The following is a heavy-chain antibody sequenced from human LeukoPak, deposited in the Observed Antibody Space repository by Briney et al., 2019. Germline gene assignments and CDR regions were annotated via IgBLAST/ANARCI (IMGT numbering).Heavy chain of an antibody. CDR1: GGSIYNYY. CDR3: AGESKTYDGSGYYHDS. J-gene: IGHJ4*02. V-gene: IGHV4-4*07. Sequence: SETLSLTCTVSGGSIYNYYWSWIRQPAGKGLEWIVRIYNSGSTDYSPPLKSRVTMSLDTSKSQFSLNLYSVTAADTAVYFCAGESKTYDGSGYYHDSWGQGTLVTVSS. D-gene: IGHD3-22*01. CDR2: IYNSGST.